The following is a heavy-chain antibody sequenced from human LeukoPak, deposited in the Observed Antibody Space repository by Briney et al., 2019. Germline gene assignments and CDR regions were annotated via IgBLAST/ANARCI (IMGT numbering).Heavy chain of an antibody. Sequence: ASVKVSCKASGYTFTGYYMHWVRQAPGQGLEWMGWINPNSDGTNYAQKFQGRVTMTRDTSISTAYMELSSLRSDDTAVYYCARDPYYYDSSGYPSFDYWGQGTLVTVSS. J-gene: IGHJ4*02. CDR3: ARDPYYYDSSGYPSFDY. CDR2: INPNSDGT. CDR1: GYTFTGYY. V-gene: IGHV1-2*02. D-gene: IGHD3-22*01.